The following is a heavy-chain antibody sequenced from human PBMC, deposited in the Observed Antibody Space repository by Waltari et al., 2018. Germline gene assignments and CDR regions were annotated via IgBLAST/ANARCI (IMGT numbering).Heavy chain of an antibody. J-gene: IGHJ4*02. CDR1: GITFSSYV. V-gene: IGHV3-23*01. Sequence: EVQLLESGGGLGKPGGSLRLSCAASGITFSSYVMRWVRLAPGKWLEWVSTISGSGGTYYADSVRGRFTISRDKSKNTLSLQMNSLRAEDTAVYYCAIGQGYYFDYWGQGTLVTVSS. CDR3: AIGQGYYFDY. CDR2: ISGSGGT.